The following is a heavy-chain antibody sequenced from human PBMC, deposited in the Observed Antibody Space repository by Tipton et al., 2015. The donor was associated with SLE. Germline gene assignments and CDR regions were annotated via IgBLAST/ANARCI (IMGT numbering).Heavy chain of an antibody. J-gene: IGHJ4*02. CDR1: GGSISSGGYY. CDR3: ARVGISSSWWSFDY. Sequence: TLSLTCTVSGGSISSGGYYWSWIRQHPGKGLEWIGYIYYSGSTYYNPSLKIRVTISVDTSKNQFSLKLSSVTAADTAIYYCARVGISSSWWSFDYWGQGTLVTVSS. V-gene: IGHV4-31*03. CDR2: IYYSGST. D-gene: IGHD6-13*01.